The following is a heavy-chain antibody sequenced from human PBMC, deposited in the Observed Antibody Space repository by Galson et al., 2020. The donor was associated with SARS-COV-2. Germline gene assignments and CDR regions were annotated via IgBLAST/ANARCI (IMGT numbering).Heavy chain of an antibody. V-gene: IGHV3-30*14. D-gene: IGHD1-26*01. Sequence: GESLKISCAASGISFSNYAMHWVRRAPGKGLDWVALISYDGSDIYYADSVKGRFTVSRDNSKNTLYLQMNSLRSEDTAVYYCARDHGTNIWPQPFDYWGQGTQVRVSS. CDR2: ISYDGSDI. CDR3: ARDHGTNIWPQPFDY. CDR1: GISFSNYA. J-gene: IGHJ4*02.